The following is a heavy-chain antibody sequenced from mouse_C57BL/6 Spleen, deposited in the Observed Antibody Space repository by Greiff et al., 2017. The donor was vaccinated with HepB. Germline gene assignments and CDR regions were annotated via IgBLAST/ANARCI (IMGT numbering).Heavy chain of an antibody. CDR3: TGGGYYRGFAY. CDR1: GYTFTDYE. J-gene: IGHJ3*01. V-gene: IGHV1-15*01. CDR2: IDPETGGT. D-gene: IGHD2-3*01. Sequence: VKLQQSGAELVRPGASVTLSCKASGYTFTDYEMHWVKQTPVHGLEWIGAIDPETGGTAYNQKFKGKAILTADKSSSTAYMELRSLTSEDSAVYYCTGGGYYRGFAYWGQGTLVTVSA.